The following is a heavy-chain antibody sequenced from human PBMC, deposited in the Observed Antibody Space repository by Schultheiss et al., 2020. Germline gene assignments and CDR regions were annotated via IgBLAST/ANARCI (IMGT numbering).Heavy chain of an antibody. Sequence: ASVKVSCKASGYTFTSYGIMWVRQAPGQGLEWMGWISAYNGNTNYAQKLQGRVTITADESTSTAYMELSSLRSEDTAVYYCARGGSSWYPTRYYYGMDVWGQGTTVTVSS. D-gene: IGHD6-13*01. CDR3: ARGGSSWYPTRYYYGMDV. J-gene: IGHJ6*02. CDR1: GYTFTSYG. CDR2: ISAYNGNT. V-gene: IGHV1-18*01.